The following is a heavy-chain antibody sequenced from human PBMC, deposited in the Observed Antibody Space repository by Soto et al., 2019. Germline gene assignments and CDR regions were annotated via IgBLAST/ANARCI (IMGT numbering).Heavy chain of an antibody. D-gene: IGHD6-6*01. CDR3: ASGEYSSSSTHYYYYLDV. CDR1: GGSISSGGYY. Sequence: QVQLQESGPGLVKPSQTLSLTCTVSGGSISSGGYYWSWIRQHPGKGLEWIGYIYYSGSTYYNPSLKSRVTISVDTSKNKSSLKLSSVTAADTAMYYCASGEYSSSSTHYYYYLDVWGKGPKVTVSS. J-gene: IGHJ6*03. CDR2: IYYSGST. V-gene: IGHV4-31*03.